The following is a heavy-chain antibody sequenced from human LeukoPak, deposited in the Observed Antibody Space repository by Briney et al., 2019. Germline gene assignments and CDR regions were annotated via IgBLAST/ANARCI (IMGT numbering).Heavy chain of an antibody. CDR3: ASDELNYDSMPDP. D-gene: IGHD3-22*01. Sequence: SETLSLTCTVSGGSISSSSYDWGWIRQPPGKGLEWIGSIYYSGSTYYNPSLKSRVTISVDTSKNQFSLKLSSVTAADTAVYYCASDELNYDSMPDPWGQGTLVTVSS. J-gene: IGHJ5*02. CDR2: IYYSGST. V-gene: IGHV4-39*07. CDR1: GGSISSSSYD.